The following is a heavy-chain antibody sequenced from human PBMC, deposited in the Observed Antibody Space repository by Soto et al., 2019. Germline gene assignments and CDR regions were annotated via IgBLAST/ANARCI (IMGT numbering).Heavy chain of an antibody. V-gene: IGHV1-58*01. D-gene: IGHD3-10*01. CDR2: IVVGSGNT. J-gene: IGHJ6*02. CDR3: AAYPYRWFGELGESHYYYYGMDV. CDR1: GFTFTSSA. Sequence: GASVKVSCKASGFTFTSSAVQWVRQARGQRLERIGWIVVGSGNTNYAQKFQERVTITRDMSTSTAYMELSSLRSEDTAVYYCAAYPYRWFGELGESHYYYYGMDVWGQGTTVTVSS.